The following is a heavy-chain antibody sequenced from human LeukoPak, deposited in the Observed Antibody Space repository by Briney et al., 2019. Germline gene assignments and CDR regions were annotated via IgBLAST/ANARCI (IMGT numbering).Heavy chain of an antibody. V-gene: IGHV4-59*01. J-gene: IGHJ4*02. Sequence: SETLSLTCTVSGGSISSYYWSWIRQPPGKGLERIGYIYYSGSTNYNPSLKSRVTISVDTSKNQFSLKLSSVTAADTAVYYCARAKDYYDSSGYFYWGQGTLVTVSS. CDR2: IYYSGST. D-gene: IGHD3-22*01. CDR1: GGSISSYY. CDR3: ARAKDYYDSSGYFY.